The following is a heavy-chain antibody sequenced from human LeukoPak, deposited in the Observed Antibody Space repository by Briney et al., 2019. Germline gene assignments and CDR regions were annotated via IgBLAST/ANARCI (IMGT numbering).Heavy chain of an antibody. D-gene: IGHD6-6*01. CDR3: ARALASIAARREGDYYYYMDV. V-gene: IGHV3-21*01. J-gene: IGHJ6*03. CDR1: GFTFSSYS. Sequence: PGGSLRLSCAASGFTFSSYSMNWVRQAPGKGLEWVSSISSSNSYIYYADSFKGRFTISRDNAKNSLYLQMNSLRAEDKAVYYCARALASIAARREGDYYYYMDVWGKGTTVTVSS. CDR2: ISSSNSYI.